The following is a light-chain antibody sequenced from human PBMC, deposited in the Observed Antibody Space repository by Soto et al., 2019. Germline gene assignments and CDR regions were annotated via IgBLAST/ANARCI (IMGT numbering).Light chain of an antibody. CDR2: TAS. CDR1: QGIGNN. V-gene: IGKV1-27*01. CDR3: QKYDSVPWS. Sequence: DIQMTQSPSSLSASVGDRVTITCRASQGIGNNLAWYQQKPGKVPKVLIYTASTLHSGVPTRFSGGGSGTDFTLTINGLQPEDVATYFCQKYDSVPWSFGQGTRVEI. J-gene: IGKJ1*01.